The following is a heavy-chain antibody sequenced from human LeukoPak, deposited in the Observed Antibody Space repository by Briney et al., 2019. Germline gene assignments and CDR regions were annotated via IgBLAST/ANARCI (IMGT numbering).Heavy chain of an antibody. Sequence: GGSLTLSCAASGFPFSPDWMSWVRQAPGKGLEWVAMIKKSGSETHYVDSVKGRFTISRDSARNSLYLQMSSLKADDTAVYYCARARWDLDYWGQGTLVTVSS. V-gene: IGHV3-7*01. D-gene: IGHD1-26*01. CDR2: IKKSGSET. CDR1: GFPFSPDW. CDR3: ARARWDLDY. J-gene: IGHJ4*02.